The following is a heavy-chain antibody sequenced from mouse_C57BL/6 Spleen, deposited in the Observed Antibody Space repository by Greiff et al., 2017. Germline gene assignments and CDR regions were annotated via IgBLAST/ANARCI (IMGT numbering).Heavy chain of an antibody. D-gene: IGHD1-1*01. CDR2: IWRGGST. CDR3: AKRDYGSSYAMDY. J-gene: IGHJ4*01. Sequence: QVQLKQSGPGLVQPSQSLSITCTVSGFSLTSYGVHWVRQSPGKGLEWLGVIWRGGSTDYNAAFMSRLGITKDNSKSQVFFKMNSLQADDTAIYYCAKRDYGSSYAMDYWGQGTSVTVSS. V-gene: IGHV2-5*01. CDR1: GFSLTSYG.